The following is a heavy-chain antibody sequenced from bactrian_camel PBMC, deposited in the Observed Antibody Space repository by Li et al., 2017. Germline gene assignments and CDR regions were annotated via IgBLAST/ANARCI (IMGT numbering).Heavy chain of an antibody. V-gene: IGHV3S54*01. Sequence: VQLVESGGGSVQAGGSPRLSCVASGHTYNYNFVAWFRQAPGKEREGVAAISTEGGSTYYADSVKGRFTISQDDAKRTVYLQMNSLKSEDTAVYYCAAAAFGSDCGRQDEYRSWGQGTQVTVS. CDR1: GHTYNYNF. CDR3: AAAAFGSDCGRQDEYRS. J-gene: IGHJ4*01. CDR2: ISTEGGST. D-gene: IGHD1*01.